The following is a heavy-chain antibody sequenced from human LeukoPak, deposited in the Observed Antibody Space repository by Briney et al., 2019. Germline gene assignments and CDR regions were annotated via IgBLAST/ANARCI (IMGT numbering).Heavy chain of an antibody. CDR3: AKDGHKKRLVGTTTRGHFDY. CDR2: ISGSSSYI. D-gene: IGHD1-26*01. J-gene: IGHJ4*02. Sequence: GGSLRLSCAASGFTFSSYSLNWVRQAPGKGLEWVSSISGSSSYIYYADSVKGRFTISRHNAKNSLYLQMNSLRAEDTAVYYCAKDGHKKRLVGTTTRGHFDYWGQGTLVTVSS. CDR1: GFTFSSYS. V-gene: IGHV3-21*01.